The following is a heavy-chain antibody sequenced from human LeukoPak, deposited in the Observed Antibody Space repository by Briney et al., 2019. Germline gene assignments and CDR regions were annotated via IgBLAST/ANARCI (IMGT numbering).Heavy chain of an antibody. D-gene: IGHD3-22*01. CDR2: ISSSGSTI. J-gene: IGHJ1*01. CDR3: ARGRGIVVVITTSSGYFQH. Sequence: GGSLRLSCAASGFTFSSYEMNWVRQAPGKGLECFSYISSSGSTIYYADSVKGRFTIFRDNAKNSLYLQMNSLRAEGTAVYYCARGRGIVVVITTSSGYFQHWGQGTLVTVSS. V-gene: IGHV3-48*03. CDR1: GFTFSSYE.